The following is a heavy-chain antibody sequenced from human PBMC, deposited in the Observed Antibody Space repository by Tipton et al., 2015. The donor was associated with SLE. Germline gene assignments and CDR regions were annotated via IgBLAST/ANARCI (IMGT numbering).Heavy chain of an antibody. V-gene: IGHV3-11*01. CDR3: ARVPNSFGSDPPDS. CDR1: GFSFSDYY. CDR2: ISSSGSSI. Sequence: SLRLSCAASGFSFSDYYMGWIRQSPGKGLEWVSHISSSGSSIYYADSVKGRITVSRDNGENSLYLQMNSLRDEDTAVYYCARVPNSFGSDPPDSWGQGTLVTVSS. D-gene: IGHD2/OR15-2a*01. J-gene: IGHJ4*02.